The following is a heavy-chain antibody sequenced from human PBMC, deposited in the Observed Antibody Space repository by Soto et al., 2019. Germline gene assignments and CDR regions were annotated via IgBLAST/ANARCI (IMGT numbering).Heavy chain of an antibody. D-gene: IGHD3-10*01. J-gene: IGHJ4*02. CDR3: STGGYPSGLDH. CDR2: IKSKVAGGTT. CDR1: DFTFSNAR. V-gene: IGHV3-15*07. Sequence: EVPLVESGGGSVKPGGSLRLSCAVSDFTFSNARLNWVRQAPGKGLEWVGRIKSKVAGGTTAYAAPVKGRFTISRDDSKNMLFLQMNSLKTEDTAVYYCSTGGYPSGLDHWGQGTLVTVSS.